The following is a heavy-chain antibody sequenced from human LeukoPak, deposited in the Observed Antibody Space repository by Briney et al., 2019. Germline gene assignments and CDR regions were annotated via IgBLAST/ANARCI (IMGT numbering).Heavy chain of an antibody. CDR3: ARGSPTPNSRYFHL. D-gene: IGHD4-11*01. CDR1: EFTLKDYW. J-gene: IGHJ2*01. V-gene: IGHV3-74*01. CDR2: INSDGSSA. Sequence: PGGSLRLSCEASEFTLKDYWMHWVRQGPGKGLVWVSRINSDGSSASYTDSVKGRFTISRDNAKNTLYLQMNSLRAEDTAVYYCARGSPTPNSRYFHLWGRGTLVTVSS.